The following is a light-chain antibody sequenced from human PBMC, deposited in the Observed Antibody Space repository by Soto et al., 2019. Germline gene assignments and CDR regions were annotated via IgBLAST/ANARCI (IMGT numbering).Light chain of an antibody. CDR1: QSISSW. J-gene: IGKJ1*01. CDR3: LLDYSYFWA. V-gene: IGKV1-5*03. Sequence: DIQMTQSTSTLSASVGDIVTITCRASQSISSWLAWYQQKPGKAPKLLIYKASSLESGVPSRFSGSGSGRDFTLTISSLQPEDFATYYCLLDYSYFWAFGQGTKVAIK. CDR2: KAS.